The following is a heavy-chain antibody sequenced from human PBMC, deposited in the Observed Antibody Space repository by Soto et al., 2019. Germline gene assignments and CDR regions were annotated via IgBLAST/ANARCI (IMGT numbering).Heavy chain of an antibody. J-gene: IGHJ4*02. CDR1: GFTYTRYS. Sequence: GSLRLSCAASGFTYTRYSMNWVRQAPGKGLEWVSSISSTTNYIYYGDSMKGRFTISRDNAKNSLYLEMNSLRAEDTAVYYCARESEDLTSNFDYWGQGTLVTVSS. V-gene: IGHV3-21*06. CDR3: ARESEDLTSNFDY. CDR2: ISSTTNYI.